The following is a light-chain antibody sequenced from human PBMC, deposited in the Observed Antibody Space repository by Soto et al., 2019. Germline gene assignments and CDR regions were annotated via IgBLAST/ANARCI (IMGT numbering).Light chain of an antibody. CDR2: DVS. V-gene: IGLV2-14*01. J-gene: IGLJ1*01. CDR1: SSDVGGYNY. CDR3: SSYTSSSTPYV. Sequence: QSALTQPASVSGSTGQSITISCTGASSDVGGYNYVSWYQQHPGKAPKLLIYDVSSRPSGVSNRFSGSKSGNTASLTISGLQAEDEAYYYCSSYTSSSTPYVFGTGTKLTV.